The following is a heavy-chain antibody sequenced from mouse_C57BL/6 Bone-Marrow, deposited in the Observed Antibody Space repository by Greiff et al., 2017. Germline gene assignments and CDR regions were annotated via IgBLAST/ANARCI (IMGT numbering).Heavy chain of an antibody. D-gene: IGHD3-2*02. CDR3: ARRMDSSGLAWFAY. Sequence: VQLQQPGAELVKPGASVKMSCKASGYTFTSYWITWVKQRPGQGLEWIGDIYPGSGSTNYNEKFKSKATLTVDTSSSTAYMQLSSLTSEDSAVYYCARRMDSSGLAWFAYWGQGTLVTVSA. CDR1: GYTFTSYW. J-gene: IGHJ3*01. V-gene: IGHV1-55*01. CDR2: IYPGSGST.